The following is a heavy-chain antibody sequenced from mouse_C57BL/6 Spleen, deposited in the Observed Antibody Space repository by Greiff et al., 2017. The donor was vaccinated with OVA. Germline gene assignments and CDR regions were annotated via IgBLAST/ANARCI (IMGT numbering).Heavy chain of an antibody. CDR2: ISYDGSN. V-gene: IGHV3-6*01. D-gene: IGHD2-3*01. CDR3: AREDDGDLGYYFDY. CDR1: GYSITSGYY. J-gene: IGHJ2*01. Sequence: ESGPGLVKPSQSLSLTCSVTGYSITSGYYWNWIRQFPGNKLEWMGYISYDGSNNYNPSLKNRISITRDTSKNQFFLKLNSVTTEDTATYYCAREDDGDLGYYFDYWGQGTTLTVSS.